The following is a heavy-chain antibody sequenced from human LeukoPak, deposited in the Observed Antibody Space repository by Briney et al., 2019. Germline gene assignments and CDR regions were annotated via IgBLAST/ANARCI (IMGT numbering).Heavy chain of an antibody. Sequence: GGSLRLSCAASGFTFSSYEMNWVRQAPGKGLEWVSYISSSGSTIYYADSVKGRFTISRDNAKNSLYLQMNSRRAEDTAVYYXXXXXRXWQQXDMDVWGKGTTVTVSS. V-gene: IGHV3-48*03. CDR3: XXXXRXWQQXDMDV. CDR1: GFTFSSYE. D-gene: IGHD6-6*01. J-gene: IGHJ6*03. CDR2: ISSSGSTI.